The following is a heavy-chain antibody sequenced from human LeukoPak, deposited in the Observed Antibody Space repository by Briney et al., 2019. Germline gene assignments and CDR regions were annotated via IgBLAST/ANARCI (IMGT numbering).Heavy chain of an antibody. V-gene: IGHV1-2*02. J-gene: IGHJ4*02. CDR3: ARDNRWSFDY. Sequence: ASVKVSCKAAGHTFTACYIRWGRQAPGQGLQWMGWIKADNGDTNYAQKFQDRVTITRDTSISTVYMEMSRLRSDDTALYYCARDNRWSFDYWGQGNVVTVSS. CDR2: IKADNGDT. CDR1: GHTFTACY. D-gene: IGHD2-15*01.